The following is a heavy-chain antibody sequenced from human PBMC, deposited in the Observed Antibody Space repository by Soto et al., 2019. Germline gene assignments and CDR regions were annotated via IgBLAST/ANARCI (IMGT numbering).Heavy chain of an antibody. D-gene: IGHD5-12*01. CDR1: GFTVGDYG. J-gene: IGHJ4*02. V-gene: IGHV3-49*03. CDR2: IRSKANDATP. Sequence: PGGSLRLSCTVSGFTVGDYGFNWFRQAPGKGLEWVGFIRSKANDATPQYAASVIGRFTISRDDSKSIVYLQMNGLEIEDTAVYYCSRSGGYDNYIDCWGQGTLVTVSS. CDR3: SRSGGYDNYIDC.